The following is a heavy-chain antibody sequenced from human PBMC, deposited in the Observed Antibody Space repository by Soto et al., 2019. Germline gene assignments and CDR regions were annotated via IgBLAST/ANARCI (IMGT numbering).Heavy chain of an antibody. CDR2: ISAYNGNT. CDR1: GYTFTSYG. D-gene: IGHD2-15*01. J-gene: IGHJ2*01. V-gene: IGHV1-18*01. CDR3: ALDGARYCSGGSCYGWYFDL. Sequence: QVQLVQSGAEVKKPGASVKVSCKASGYTFTSYGISWVRQAPGQGLEWMGWISAYNGNTNYAQKLQGRVTMTTDTSTSTAYMELRSLSSDDTAVYYCALDGARYCSGGSCYGWYFDLWGRGTLVTVSS.